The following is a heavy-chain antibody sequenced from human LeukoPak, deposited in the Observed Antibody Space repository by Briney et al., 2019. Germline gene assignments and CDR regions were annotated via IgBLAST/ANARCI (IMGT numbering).Heavy chain of an antibody. J-gene: IGHJ6*03. CDR3: ASFSRRGEQLGLTPYYYYMDV. CDR1: GGSISSGGYY. Sequence: PSQTLSLTCTVSGGSISSGGYYWSWIRQPPGKGLEWIGYIYHSGSTYYNPSLKSRVTISVDRSKNQFSLKLSSVTAADTAAYYCASFSRRGEQLGLTPYYYYMDVWGKGTTVTVSS. D-gene: IGHD6-6*01. CDR2: IYHSGST. V-gene: IGHV4-30-2*01.